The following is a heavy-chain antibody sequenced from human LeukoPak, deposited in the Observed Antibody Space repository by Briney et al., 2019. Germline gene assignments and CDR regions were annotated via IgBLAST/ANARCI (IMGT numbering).Heavy chain of an antibody. CDR2: IIPIFGTA. V-gene: IGHV1-69*13. CDR3: ARDGMRFPPLCLTDIVVAPAAYGSWFDP. CDR1: GGTYSSYA. Sequence: GASVKVSCKASGGTYSSYAISWVRQAPGQGLEWMGGIIPIFGTANYAQKFQGRVTITADESTSTAYMELSSLRSEDTAVYYCARDGMRFPPLCLTDIVVAPAAYGSWFDPWGQGTLVTVSS. J-gene: IGHJ5*02. D-gene: IGHD2-2*01.